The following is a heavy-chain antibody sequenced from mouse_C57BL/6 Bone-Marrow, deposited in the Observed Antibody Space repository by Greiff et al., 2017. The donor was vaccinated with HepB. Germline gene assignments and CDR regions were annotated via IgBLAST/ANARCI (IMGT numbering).Heavy chain of an antibody. CDR2: ISYSGST. V-gene: IGHV3-8*01. Sequence: EVKLMESGPGLAKPSQTLSLPCSVTGYSITSDYWNWIRKFPGNKLEYMGYISYSGSTYYNPSLKSRISITRDTSKNQYYLQLNSVTTEDTATYYCARWSIYYYGSSYFDYWGQGTTLTVSS. D-gene: IGHD1-1*01. J-gene: IGHJ2*01. CDR3: ARWSIYYYGSSYFDY. CDR1: GYSITSDY.